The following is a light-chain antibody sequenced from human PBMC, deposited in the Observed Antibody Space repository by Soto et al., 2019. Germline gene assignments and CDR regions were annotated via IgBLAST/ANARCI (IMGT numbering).Light chain of an antibody. J-gene: IGKJ1*01. V-gene: IGKV1-39*01. CDR2: AAS. Sequence: QLTQSAPSLSASVGDRVTITSRASQTILTYLNWYQQEPGTAPKLLISAASSLQSGVPSRFSGGGSATDFTLTISRLQPEDFATYYRQQSFRPPWTFGHGTKVDIK. CDR1: QTILTY. CDR3: QQSFRPPWT.